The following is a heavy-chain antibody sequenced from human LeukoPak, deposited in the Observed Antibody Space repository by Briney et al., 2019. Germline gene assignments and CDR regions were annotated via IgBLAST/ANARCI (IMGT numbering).Heavy chain of an antibody. CDR2: IKQDGSEK. Sequence: QTGGSLRLSCAASGFTFSSYWMSWVRQAPGKGLEWVANIKQDGSEKYYVDSVKGRFTISRDNAKNSLYLQMNSLRAEDTAVYYCAREGFWLHYKFFDIWGQGTMVTVSS. J-gene: IGHJ3*02. CDR1: GFTFSSYW. V-gene: IGHV3-7*01. CDR3: AREGFWLHYKFFDI. D-gene: IGHD1-1*01.